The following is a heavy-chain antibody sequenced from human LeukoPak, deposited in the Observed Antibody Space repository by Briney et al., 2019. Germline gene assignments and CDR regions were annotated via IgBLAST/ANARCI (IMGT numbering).Heavy chain of an antibody. CDR2: IRYDGSDK. CDR1: GFTFSAYA. J-gene: IGHJ4*02. CDR3: AKDSSSWFTGDFDY. V-gene: IGHV3-30*02. D-gene: IGHD6-13*01. Sequence: GGSLRLSCAASGFTFSAYAMHWVRQAPGKGLEWVAFIRYDGSDKFYTDSVKGRFTISRDNSKNTLYLQMNSLRAEDTAVYYCAKDSSSWFTGDFDYWGQGTLVTVSS.